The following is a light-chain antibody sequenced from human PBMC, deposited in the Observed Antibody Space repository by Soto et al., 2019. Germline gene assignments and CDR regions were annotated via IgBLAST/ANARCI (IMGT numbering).Light chain of an antibody. CDR2: AAS. V-gene: IGKV1-39*01. J-gene: IGKJ4*01. CDR1: QSITNY. CDR3: QQSNSSPPT. Sequence: DIQMTQSPSALSASVGDRVTITCRARQSITNYLNWYQHKPGQAPNLLIYAASTLQAGVPSRFRGSGSGTDFTLTISSLQPEDFAPYFCQQSNSSPPTFGGGTKVEIK.